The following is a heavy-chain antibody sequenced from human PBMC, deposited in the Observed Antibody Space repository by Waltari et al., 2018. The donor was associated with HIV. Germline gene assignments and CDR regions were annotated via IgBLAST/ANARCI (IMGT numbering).Heavy chain of an antibody. CDR1: GHTFTSYG. J-gene: IGHJ4*02. V-gene: IGHV1-18*01. CDR2: ISTYNGNT. D-gene: IGHD3-22*01. Sequence: QVQLVQSGAEVKKPGASVKVSCKASGHTFTSYGISWVRQAPGQGLEWMGWISTYNGNTNYAQKLQGRVTMTTDTSTNTAYMDLRSLRSDDTAVYDCAREMYDTSGYYYFDYWGQGTLVTVSS. CDR3: AREMYDTSGYYYFDY.